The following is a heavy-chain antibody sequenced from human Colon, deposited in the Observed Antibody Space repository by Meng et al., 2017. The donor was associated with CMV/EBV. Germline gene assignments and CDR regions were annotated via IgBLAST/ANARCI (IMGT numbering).Heavy chain of an antibody. J-gene: IGHJ6*02. CDR3: ARGIGGRAPLDV. Sequence: GSLRLSCTVSGDSLSPHYWSWTRQSPGKGLEWIGFIHDSGSTIYNPSLQRRVTISVDTSKNQFSLQLISVTAADTAIYYCARGIGGRAPLDVWGPGTTVTVSS. V-gene: IGHV4-59*11. CDR1: GDSLSPHY. CDR2: IHDSGST.